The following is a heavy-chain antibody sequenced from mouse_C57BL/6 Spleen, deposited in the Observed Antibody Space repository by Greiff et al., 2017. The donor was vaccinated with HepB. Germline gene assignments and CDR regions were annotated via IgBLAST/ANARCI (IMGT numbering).Heavy chain of an antibody. D-gene: IGHD2-3*01. V-gene: IGHV1-81*01. CDR1: GYTFTSYG. Sequence: QVHVKQSGAELARPGASVKLSCKASGYTFTSYGLSWVKQRTGQGLEWIGEIYPRSGNTYYNEKFKGKATLTADKSSSTAYMELRSLTAEDSAVYCCARAEVNYDGYWYFDVWGTGTTVTVAS. J-gene: IGHJ1*03. CDR2: IYPRSGNT. CDR3: ARAEVNYDGYWYFDV.